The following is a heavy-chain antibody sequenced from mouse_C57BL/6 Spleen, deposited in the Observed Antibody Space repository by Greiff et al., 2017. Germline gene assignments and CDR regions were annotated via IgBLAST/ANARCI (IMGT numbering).Heavy chain of an antibody. Sequence: EVMLVESGGGLVKPGGSLKLSCAASGFTFSDYGMHWVRQAPEKGLEWVAYISSGSSTIYYADTVKGRFTISRDNAKNTLFLQMTSLRSEDTAMYYCARDGYYPYWYFDVWGTGTTVTVSS. CDR3: ARDGYYPYWYFDV. CDR2: ISSGSSTI. CDR1: GFTFSDYG. V-gene: IGHV5-17*01. J-gene: IGHJ1*03. D-gene: IGHD2-3*01.